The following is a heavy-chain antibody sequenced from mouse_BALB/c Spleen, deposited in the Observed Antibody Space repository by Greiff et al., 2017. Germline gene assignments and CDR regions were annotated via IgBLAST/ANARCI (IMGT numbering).Heavy chain of an antibody. CDR1: GFTFSNYW. Sequence: EVKLVESGGGLVQPGGSMKLSCVASGFTFSNYWMNWVRQSPEKGLEWVAEIRLKSNNYETHYAESVKGRFTISRDDSKSSVYLQMNNLRAEDTGIYYCTRDGNYDYYAMDYWGQGTSVTVSS. CDR3: TRDGNYDYYAMDY. CDR2: IRLKSNNYET. J-gene: IGHJ4*01. D-gene: IGHD2-1*01. V-gene: IGHV6-6*02.